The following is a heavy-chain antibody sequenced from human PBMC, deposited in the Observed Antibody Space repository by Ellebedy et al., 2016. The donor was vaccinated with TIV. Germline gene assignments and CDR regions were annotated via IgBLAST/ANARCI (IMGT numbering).Heavy chain of an antibody. D-gene: IGHD3-3*01. V-gene: IGHV3-30*18. CDR3: AKDKRATYYDFLGGIFDY. CDR1: GFTLDSFG. Sequence: GESLKISXDAPGFTLDSFGIHWVRQAPGKGLEWVAGISYDGANKYYAASVKGRFPISRDNSKNTLYLQMNSLRADDTAIYHCAKDKRATYYDFLGGIFDYWGQGTLVTVSS. J-gene: IGHJ4*02. CDR2: ISYDGANK.